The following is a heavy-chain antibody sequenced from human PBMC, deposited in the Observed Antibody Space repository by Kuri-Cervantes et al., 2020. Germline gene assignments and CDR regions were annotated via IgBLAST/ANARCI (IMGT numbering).Heavy chain of an antibody. D-gene: IGHD4/OR15-4a*01. V-gene: IGHV3-66*01. CDR2: IHDGGST. CDR1: GFTVSSSY. Sequence: GESLKISCAASGFTVSSSYMNWVRQVPGKGLEWVSVIHDGGSTYYADFVKGRFTIPRDNSKNTLYLQMNSLRAEDTAVYYCARDGAHSIWGQGTMVTVSS. CDR3: ARDGAHSI. J-gene: IGHJ3*02.